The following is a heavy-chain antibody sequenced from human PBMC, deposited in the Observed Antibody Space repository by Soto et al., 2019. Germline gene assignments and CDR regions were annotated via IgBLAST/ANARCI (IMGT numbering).Heavy chain of an antibody. CDR3: AKRSNTPAAMKSPFDY. J-gene: IGHJ4*02. Sequence: EVQVLDSGGGLVQPGGSLRLSCAASGFTFSNYAMSWVRQAPGKGLEWVSTISDSGGSTYYADSVKGRFTISRVNSKNTLYLQMNSLRAEDTAVYYCAKRSNTPAAMKSPFDYWGQGTLVTVSS. V-gene: IGHV3-23*01. D-gene: IGHD2-2*01. CDR1: GFTFSNYA. CDR2: ISDSGGST.